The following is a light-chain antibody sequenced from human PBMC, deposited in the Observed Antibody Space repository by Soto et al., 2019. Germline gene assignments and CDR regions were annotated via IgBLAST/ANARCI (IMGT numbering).Light chain of an antibody. CDR1: SSNIGSNS. CDR2: INN. CDR3: VAWDDSLNGVI. Sequence: QSVLTQPPSASGTPGQRVTISCSGSSSNIGSNSVNWYQQLPGTAPKLLIYINNQRPSGVPDRFSGSKSGTLASLAISGLQSEDEADYYCVAWDDSLNGVIFGGGTKLTVL. V-gene: IGLV1-44*01. J-gene: IGLJ2*01.